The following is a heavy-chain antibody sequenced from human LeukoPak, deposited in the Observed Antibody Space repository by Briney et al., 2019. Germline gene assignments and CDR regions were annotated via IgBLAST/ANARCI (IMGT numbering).Heavy chain of an antibody. Sequence: GASVKVSCKASGGTFSSYAISWVRQAPGQGLEWMGGIIPIFGTANYAQKFQGRVTFTTDESTSTAYMELSSLRSEDTAVYYCARGGVEMATPYYFDYWGQGTLVTVSS. CDR2: IIPIFGTA. V-gene: IGHV1-69*05. CDR3: ARGGVEMATPYYFDY. J-gene: IGHJ4*02. D-gene: IGHD5-24*01. CDR1: GGTFSSYA.